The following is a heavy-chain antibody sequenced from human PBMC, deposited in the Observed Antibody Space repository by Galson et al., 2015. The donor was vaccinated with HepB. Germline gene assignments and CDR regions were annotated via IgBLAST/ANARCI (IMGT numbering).Heavy chain of an antibody. V-gene: IGHV3-30*18. D-gene: IGHD3-16*01. CDR3: AKGGPGRIGMMINRSLGFDP. CDR2: ISYDGRCS. J-gene: IGHJ5*02. Sequence: ALGIAGAASGCRFSCYAIGWVGRAPGKGQEWMAVISYDGRCSSRSDTVGRRFTVSRDPSRSILYLQMNSLRVDDTAVYYCAKGGPGRIGMMINRSLGFDPWGQGTLVIVSS. CDR1: GCRFSCYA.